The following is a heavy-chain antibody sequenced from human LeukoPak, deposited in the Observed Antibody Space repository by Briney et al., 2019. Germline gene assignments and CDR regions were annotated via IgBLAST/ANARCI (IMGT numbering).Heavy chain of an antibody. CDR3: ARRTVTYWFDF. J-gene: IGHJ4*02. V-gene: IGHV4-39*01. CDR1: GGSISNSVYY. CDR2: IYYNGST. Sequence: PSETLSLTCTVSGGSISNSVYYWGWIRQPPGKGLEWIGIIYYNGSTYYNPSLKSRVTISVDTSKNQFSLKLSSVAAADTAVYYCARRTVTYWFDFWGQGTLVTGSS. D-gene: IGHD4-17*01.